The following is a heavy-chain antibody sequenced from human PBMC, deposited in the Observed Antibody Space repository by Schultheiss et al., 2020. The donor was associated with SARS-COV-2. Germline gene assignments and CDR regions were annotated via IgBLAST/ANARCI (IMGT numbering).Heavy chain of an antibody. CDR2: INHSGST. CDR3: ARAQGGYLSYYYYYMDV. Sequence: SETLSLTCAVYGGSFSGYYWSWIRQPPGKGLEWIGEINHSGSTNYNPSLKSRVTMSVDTSKNQFSLKLSSVTAADTAVYYCARAQGGYLSYYYYYMDVWGKGTTVTVAS. CDR1: GGSFSGYY. D-gene: IGHD3-22*01. V-gene: IGHV4-34*01. J-gene: IGHJ6*03.